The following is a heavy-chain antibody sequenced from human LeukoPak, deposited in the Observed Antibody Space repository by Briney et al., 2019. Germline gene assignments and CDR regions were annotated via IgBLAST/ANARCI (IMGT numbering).Heavy chain of an antibody. Sequence: PSETLSLTCTVSGGSISSYYWSWIRQPPGKGLEWIGYIYTSGSTNYNPSLKSRVTISVDTSKNQFSLKLSSVTAADTAVYYCARLQWGCSSTSCYRGWFDPWGQGTLVTVSS. V-gene: IGHV4-4*09. CDR1: GGSISSYY. CDR2: IYTSGST. CDR3: ARLQWGCSSTSCYRGWFDP. J-gene: IGHJ5*02. D-gene: IGHD2-2*01.